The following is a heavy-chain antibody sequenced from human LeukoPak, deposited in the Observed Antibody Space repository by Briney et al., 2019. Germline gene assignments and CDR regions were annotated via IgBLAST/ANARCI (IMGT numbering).Heavy chain of an antibody. CDR3: ARDWDRAHYFDY. J-gene: IGHJ4*02. CDR2: IYHSGST. CDR1: GYSISSGYY. D-gene: IGHD1-14*01. V-gene: IGHV4-38-2*02. Sequence: PSETLSLTCTVSGYSISSGYYWGWIRQPPGKGLEWIGSIYHSGSTYYNPSLKSRVTISVDTSKNQFSLKLSSVTAADTAVYYCARDWDRAHYFDYWGQGTLVTVSS.